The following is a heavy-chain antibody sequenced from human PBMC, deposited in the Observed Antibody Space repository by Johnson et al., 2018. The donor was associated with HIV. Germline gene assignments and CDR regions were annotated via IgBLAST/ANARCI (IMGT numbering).Heavy chain of an antibody. CDR3: ARDRQAVRGTFDI. J-gene: IGHJ3*02. CDR1: GFMFDDYG. Sequence: VQLVESVGGVVRPGGSLRLSCTASGFMFDDYGMNWVRQAPGKGLEWVSGINWNGGSTGYADSMKGRFTISRDNAKNSLYLQMNSLRAEDTALYYCARDRQAVRGTFDIWGQGTMVTVSS. CDR2: INWNGGST. V-gene: IGHV3-20*04. D-gene: IGHD6-19*01.